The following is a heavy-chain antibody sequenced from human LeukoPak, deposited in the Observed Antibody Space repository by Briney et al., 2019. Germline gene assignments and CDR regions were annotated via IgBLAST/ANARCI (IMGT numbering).Heavy chain of an antibody. Sequence: ASVKVSCKASGYTFTSYGISWVRQAPGQGLEWMGWISAYNGNTNYAQKLQGRVTMTTDTSTSTAYMELRSLRSDDTAVDYCARDLDSSSSWTAFDIWGQGTMVTVSS. V-gene: IGHV1-18*01. J-gene: IGHJ3*02. CDR2: ISAYNGNT. CDR3: ARDLDSSSSWTAFDI. CDR1: GYTFTSYG. D-gene: IGHD6-6*01.